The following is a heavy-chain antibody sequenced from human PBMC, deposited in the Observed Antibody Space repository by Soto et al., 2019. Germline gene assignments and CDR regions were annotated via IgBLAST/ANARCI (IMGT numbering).Heavy chain of an antibody. CDR2: ISGSGGTT. Sequence: GGSLRLSCAASGFTCSSYAMSWVRQAPGKGLEWVSAISGSGGTTYYADSVKGRFTISRDNSKNTLYLQMSSLRAEDAAVYYCAKNTDYIGSDAFDIWGQGTLVTVSS. J-gene: IGHJ3*02. D-gene: IGHD4-4*01. CDR3: AKNTDYIGSDAFDI. CDR1: GFTCSSYA. V-gene: IGHV3-23*01.